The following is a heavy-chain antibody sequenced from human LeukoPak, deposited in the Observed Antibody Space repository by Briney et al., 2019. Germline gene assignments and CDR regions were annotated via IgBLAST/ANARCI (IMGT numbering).Heavy chain of an antibody. J-gene: IGHJ5*02. CDR2: IYYSGST. CDR3: ARVPGGALNWFDP. D-gene: IGHD1-1*01. CDR1: GGSISSSSYY. V-gene: IGHV4-39*01. Sequence: SETLSLTCTVSGGSISSSSYYWGWIRQPPRKGLEWIGTIYYSGSTYYNPSLKSRVTISVYTSKNQFSLKLSSVTAADTAVYYCARVPGGALNWFDPWGQGTLVTVSS.